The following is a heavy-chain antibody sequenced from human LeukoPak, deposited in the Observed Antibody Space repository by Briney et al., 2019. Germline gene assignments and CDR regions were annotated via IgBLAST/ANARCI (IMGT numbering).Heavy chain of an antibody. CDR1: GYTFISYG. J-gene: IGHJ4*02. V-gene: IGHV1-2*06. CDR3: ARSGRGYKDY. D-gene: IGHD5-18*01. CDR2: INPNSGGT. Sequence: ASVKVSCKASGYTFISYGITWVRQAPGQGLEWMGRINPNSGGTNYAQKFQGRVTMTRDTSISTAYMELSRLRSDDTAVYYCARSGRGYKDYWGQGTLVTVSS.